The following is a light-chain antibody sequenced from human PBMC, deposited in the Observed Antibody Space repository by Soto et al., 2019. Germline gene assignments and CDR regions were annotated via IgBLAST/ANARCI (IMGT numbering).Light chain of an antibody. CDR1: SSDIGGYSF. J-gene: IGLJ2*01. CDR3: CSYAGTYSVI. Sequence: QSALTQPPSVSGSPGQSVTISCSGTSSDIGGYSFVSWYQQHPGNTPKLIIYDVRNRPSGVPDRFSGSKSGNTASLTISGLQAEDEADYYCCSYAGTYSVIFGGGTKLPS. CDR2: DVR. V-gene: IGLV2-11*01.